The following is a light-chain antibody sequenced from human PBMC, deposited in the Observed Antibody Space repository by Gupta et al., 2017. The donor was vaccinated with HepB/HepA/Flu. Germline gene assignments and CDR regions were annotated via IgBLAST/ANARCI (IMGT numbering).Light chain of an antibody. J-gene: IGLJ2*01. CDR1: SSNIGAGYD. Sequence: QSVLTQPPSVSGAPGQRVTISCNGSSSNIGAGYDVHWYQQLPGTAPKLLIYGNSNRPSGFPDRFSGSKSGTSASLAITGLQAEDEADYYCQSYDSSLSGPVVFGGGTKLTVL. CDR3: QSYDSSLSGPVV. V-gene: IGLV1-40*01. CDR2: GNS.